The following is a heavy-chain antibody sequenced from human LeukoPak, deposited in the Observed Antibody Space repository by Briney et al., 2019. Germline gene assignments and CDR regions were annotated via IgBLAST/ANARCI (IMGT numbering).Heavy chain of an antibody. V-gene: IGHV1-69*13. Sequence: SVKVSCKASGGTFSSYAISWVRQAPGQGLEWMGGIIPIFGTANYAQKFQGRVTITADESTSTAYMELSSLRSEDTAVYYCARESKGGYSYGLRYYYDSSGYTFVDYWGQGTLVTVSS. CDR2: IIPIFGTA. D-gene: IGHD3-22*01. CDR3: ARESKGGYSYGLRYYYDSSGYTFVDY. CDR1: GGTFSSYA. J-gene: IGHJ4*02.